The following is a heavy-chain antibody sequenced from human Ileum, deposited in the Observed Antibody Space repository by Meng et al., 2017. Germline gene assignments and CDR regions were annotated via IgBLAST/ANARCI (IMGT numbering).Heavy chain of an antibody. Sequence: EVYVLEAGGGLVQTGGSLRLSCAASGFVFSSYAMSWVRQAPGKGLEWVSTISTTGDNTFYVDSVRGRFTISRDDSKNTVYLQMNTLRAEDTAVYYCVKDDVSIAVSLRNWGQGTLVTVFS. J-gene: IGHJ4*02. CDR3: VKDDVSIAVSLRN. CDR1: GFVFSSYA. CDR2: ISTTGDNT. D-gene: IGHD3-10*02. V-gene: IGHV3-23*01.